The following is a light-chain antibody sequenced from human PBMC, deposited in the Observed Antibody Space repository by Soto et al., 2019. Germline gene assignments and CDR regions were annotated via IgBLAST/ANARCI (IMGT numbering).Light chain of an antibody. J-gene: IGKJ1*01. CDR1: QSISTN. Sequence: EIVVTQSTHTLSVSPGERPTLSCRASQSISTNLAWYQQKPGQAPRLLIYGASTRATGIPARFSGSGSGTEFTLTISSLQSEDFAVYYCQHYNTLRWTFGQGTKVDIK. CDR3: QHYNTLRWT. V-gene: IGKV3-15*01. CDR2: GAS.